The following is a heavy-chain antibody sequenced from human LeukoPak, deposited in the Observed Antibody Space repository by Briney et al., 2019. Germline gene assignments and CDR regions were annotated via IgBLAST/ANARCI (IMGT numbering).Heavy chain of an antibody. D-gene: IGHD3-10*01. CDR2: IHYSEST. J-gene: IGHJ6*02. CDR3: ARGTYYYGSGTPHYYYGMDV. V-gene: IGHV4-31*03. CDR1: GGSINSGDYF. Sequence: SETLSLTCTVSGGSINSGDYFWSWIRQHPGKGLEWIGYIHYSESTHYNPSLKTRITISVDTSKNQFSLKLSSVTAADTAVYYCARGTYYYGSGTPHYYYGMDVWGQGTTVTVSS.